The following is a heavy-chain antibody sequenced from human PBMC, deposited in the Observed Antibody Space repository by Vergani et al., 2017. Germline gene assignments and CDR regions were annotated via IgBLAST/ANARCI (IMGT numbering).Heavy chain of an antibody. CDR3: ARDVLTYYYGSGSYYNWFDP. V-gene: IGHV4-59*01. J-gene: IGHJ5*02. CDR2: IYYSGST. D-gene: IGHD3-10*01. Sequence: QVQLQQWGAGLVKPSETLSLTCTVSGGSISSYYWSWIRQPPGKGLEWIGYIYYSGSTNYNPSLKSRVTISVDTSKNQFSLKLSSVTAADTAVYYWARDVLTYYYGSGSYYNWFDPWGQGTLVTVSS. CDR1: GGSISSYY.